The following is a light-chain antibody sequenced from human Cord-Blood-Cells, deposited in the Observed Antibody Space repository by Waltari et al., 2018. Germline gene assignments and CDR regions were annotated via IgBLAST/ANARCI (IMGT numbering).Light chain of an antibody. Sequence: EIVLTQSPATLSSSPGERATLSRRASPSVSSYLALYQQKPGQVPTLLIYDASNRAPGIPARFSGSGSGTDFTLTISSLEPEDFAVYYCQQRSNWPPWTCGQGTKVEIK. CDR3: QQRSNWPPWT. J-gene: IGKJ1*01. V-gene: IGKV3-11*01. CDR2: DAS. CDR1: PSVSSY.